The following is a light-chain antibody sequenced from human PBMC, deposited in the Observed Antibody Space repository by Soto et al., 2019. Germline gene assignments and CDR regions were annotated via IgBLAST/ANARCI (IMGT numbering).Light chain of an antibody. CDR3: QQYGNSPIT. V-gene: IGKV3-20*01. CDR2: GTS. J-gene: IGKJ5*01. CDR1: QSVSSSY. Sequence: IVMTQSPVTLSVSPWERATLCLRASQSVSSSYLAWYQQKPGQAPRLPIYGTSSRATGIPDRFSGSGSGTDFTLTISRLEPEDFAVYYCQQYGNSPITFGQGTRLEI.